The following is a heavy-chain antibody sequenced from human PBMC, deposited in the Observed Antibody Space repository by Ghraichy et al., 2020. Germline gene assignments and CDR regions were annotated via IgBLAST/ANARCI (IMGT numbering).Heavy chain of an antibody. J-gene: IGHJ5*02. CDR1: GGSISSGSYY. CDR3: ARGATYYDFWSGYGRWFDP. Sequence: TLSLTCTVSGGSISSGSYYWSWIRQPAGKGLEWIGRIYTSGSTNYNPSLKSRVTISVDTSKNQFSLKLSSVTAADTAVYYCARGATYYDFWSGYGRWFDPWGQGTLVTVSS. D-gene: IGHD3-3*01. V-gene: IGHV4-61*02. CDR2: IYTSGST.